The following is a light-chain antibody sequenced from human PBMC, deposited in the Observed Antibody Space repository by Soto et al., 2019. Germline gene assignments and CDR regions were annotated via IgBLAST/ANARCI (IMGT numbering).Light chain of an antibody. Sequence: ENLMSQFPPILSVSPGERTTPSCRASQSVNSNYLAWYQQHPGQPPRLLIYGISTRATGIPARFSGSGSGTEFSLTISSLQSEDFAVYYCQQYSKWPITFGQGTRLEIK. CDR2: GIS. V-gene: IGKV3-15*01. J-gene: IGKJ5*01. CDR1: QSVNSN. CDR3: QQYSKWPIT.